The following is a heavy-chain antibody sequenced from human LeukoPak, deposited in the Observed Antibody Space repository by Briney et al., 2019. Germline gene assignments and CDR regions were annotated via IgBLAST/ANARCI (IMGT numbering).Heavy chain of an antibody. D-gene: IGHD3-10*01. V-gene: IGHV3-30-3*01. CDR2: MSYDGSNK. Sequence: PGRSLRLSCAASGFTFSTYAMHWVRQAPGKGLEWVAVMSYDGSNKYYADSVKGRFTISRDNSKSTLYLQMNSLRAEDTAVYYCARANYGSGSYYFDYWGQGTLVTVSS. CDR1: GFTFSTYA. CDR3: ARANYGSGSYYFDY. J-gene: IGHJ4*02.